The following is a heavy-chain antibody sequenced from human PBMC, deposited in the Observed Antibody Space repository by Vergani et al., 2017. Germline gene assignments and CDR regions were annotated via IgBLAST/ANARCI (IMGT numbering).Heavy chain of an antibody. J-gene: IGHJ6*02. CDR1: GYTFTSYY. Sequence: QVQLVQSGAEVKKPGASVKVSCKASGYTFTSYYMHWVRQAPGQGLEWMGIINTSGGSTSYAQKFQGRVNMTRDTSTSTVYMELSSLRSEDTAVYYCARDIVVVVAATPPSHYYYYGMDVWGQGTTVTVSS. V-gene: IGHV1-46*01. CDR3: ARDIVVVVAATPPSHYYYYGMDV. D-gene: IGHD2-15*01. CDR2: INTSGGST.